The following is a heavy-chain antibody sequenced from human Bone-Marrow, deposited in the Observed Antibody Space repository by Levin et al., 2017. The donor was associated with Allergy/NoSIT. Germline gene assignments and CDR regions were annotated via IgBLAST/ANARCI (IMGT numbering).Heavy chain of an antibody. J-gene: IGHJ6*02. CDR3: ARVYGDYIIGHGGMDV. Sequence: SQTLSLTCTLSGASLTSDSHTSSWSWIRQPPGKGLEWIGYIHQSGSPDYNPSLRSRVTISLDRSKNHFSLRLSSLTAADTAVYYCARVYGDYIIGHGGMDVWGQGTTVTVSS. V-gene: IGHV4-30-2*01. CDR2: IHQSGSP. D-gene: IGHD4-17*01. CDR1: GASLTSDSHTSS.